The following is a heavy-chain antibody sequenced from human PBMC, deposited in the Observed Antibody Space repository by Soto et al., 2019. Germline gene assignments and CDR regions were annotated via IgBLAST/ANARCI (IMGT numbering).Heavy chain of an antibody. CDR1: GGSISSGDYY. CDR3: ARDKRITIFGVVIEGDPTDYYGMDV. D-gene: IGHD3-3*01. Sequence: QVQLQESGPGLVKPSQTLSLTCTVSGGSISSGDYYWSWIRQPPGKGLEWIGYIYYCGSTDYNPSLKRRVTISVDTSKNQFSLKLSSVTAADTAVYYCARDKRITIFGVVIEGDPTDYYGMDVWGQGTTVTVSS. CDR2: IYYCGST. J-gene: IGHJ6*02. V-gene: IGHV4-30-4*01.